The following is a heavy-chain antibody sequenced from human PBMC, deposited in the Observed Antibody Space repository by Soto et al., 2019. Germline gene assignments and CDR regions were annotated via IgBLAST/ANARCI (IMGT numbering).Heavy chain of an antibody. V-gene: IGHV4-59*01. D-gene: IGHD2-8*02. CDR2: IYYTGTT. J-gene: IGHJ4*02. CDR3: ARDKITGLFDY. CDR1: GGSIRDYY. Sequence: PSETLSLTCTVSGGSIRDYYWGWIRQSPGKGLDWIGYIYYTGTTKYNPSLKSRVTISVDTSKNQFSLKLSSVTAADTAVYYCARDKITGLFDYWGQGTLVTVSS.